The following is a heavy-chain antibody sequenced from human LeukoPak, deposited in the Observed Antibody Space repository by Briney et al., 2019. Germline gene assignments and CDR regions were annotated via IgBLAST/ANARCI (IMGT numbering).Heavy chain of an antibody. CDR3: ARDGGLHTNFDY. Sequence: GGSLRLSCAAPGFTLRNYWMGWVRQAPGKGLEWVANTKPDGTAEYYADSVRGRFTTSRDNANNFLYLQMSSLRGEDTAVYYCARDGGLHTNFDYWGQGTLVTVSS. CDR1: GFTLRNYW. V-gene: IGHV3-7*01. D-gene: IGHD2-15*01. J-gene: IGHJ4*02. CDR2: TKPDGTAE.